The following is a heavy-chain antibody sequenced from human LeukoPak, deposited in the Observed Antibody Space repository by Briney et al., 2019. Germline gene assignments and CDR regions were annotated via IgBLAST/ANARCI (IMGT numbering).Heavy chain of an antibody. CDR2: IWYDGSNK. J-gene: IGHJ6*03. CDR1: GFTFSSYG. D-gene: IGHD3-3*01. CDR3: AKGGDTYDFWSGYYTGRHYYYYMDV. V-gene: IGHV3-33*06. Sequence: PGRSLRLSCAASGFTFSSYGMHWVRQAPGKGLEWVAVIWYDGSNKYYADSVKGRFTISRDNSRNTLYLQMNSLRAEDTAVYYCAKGGDTYDFWSGYYTGRHYYYYMDVWSKGTTVTVSS.